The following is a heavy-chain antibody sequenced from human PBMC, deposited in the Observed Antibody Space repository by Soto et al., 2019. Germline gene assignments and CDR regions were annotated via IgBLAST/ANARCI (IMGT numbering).Heavy chain of an antibody. J-gene: IGHJ6*02. Sequence: SETLSLTCAVSGGSISSSNWWGWVRQPPGKGLEWIGEIYHSGSTNYNPSLKSRVTISVDKSKNQFSLKLSSVTAADTAVYYCARAGGIFGVVIIGADYYYGVDVWGQGTTVTVS. V-gene: IGHV4-4*02. CDR3: ARAGGIFGVVIIGADYYYGVDV. D-gene: IGHD3-3*01. CDR1: GGSISSSNW. CDR2: IYHSGST.